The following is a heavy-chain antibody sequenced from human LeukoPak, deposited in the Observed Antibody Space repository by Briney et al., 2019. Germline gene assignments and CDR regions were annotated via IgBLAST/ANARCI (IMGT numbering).Heavy chain of an antibody. CDR3: ARDRPRILRLPDAFDI. D-gene: IGHD2-15*01. CDR1: GGTFSSYA. Sequence: ASVKVSCKASGGTFSSYAISWVRQAPGQGLEWMGGIIPIFGTANYAQKFQGRVTITTDESTSTAYMELSSLRSEDTAVYYCARDRPRILRLPDAFDIWGQGTMVTVSS. CDR2: IIPIFGTA. J-gene: IGHJ3*02. V-gene: IGHV1-69*05.